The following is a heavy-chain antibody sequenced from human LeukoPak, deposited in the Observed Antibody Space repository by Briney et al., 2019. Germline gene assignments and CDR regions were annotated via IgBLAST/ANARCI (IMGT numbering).Heavy chain of an antibody. D-gene: IGHD4-23*01. Sequence: GESLKISCKGSGYSFTSYWIGWVRQMPGKGLEWMGIIHPGDSDTTYSPSFQGQVTISADKSISTAYLQWSSLKASDTAMYYCARQPPTTLVIGSYDYWGRGTLVSVSS. CDR1: GYSFTSYW. V-gene: IGHV5-51*01. CDR2: IHPGDSDT. CDR3: ARQPPTTLVIGSYDY. J-gene: IGHJ4*02.